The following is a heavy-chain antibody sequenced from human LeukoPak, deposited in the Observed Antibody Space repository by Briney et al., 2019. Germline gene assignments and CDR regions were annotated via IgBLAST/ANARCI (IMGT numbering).Heavy chain of an antibody. V-gene: IGHV4-31*03. J-gene: IGHJ5*02. CDR2: AHDSET. CDR1: GVSITFGGHY. CDR3: ARGNRYTYGRAEWFDP. Sequence: PSQTLSLTCTLYGVSITFGGHYWTWIRQLPGKALEWIGYAHDSETYYNPSLRGRSLISVDTSSNQFSLRLSSLTAADTAVYHCARGNRYTYGRAEWFDPWGQGTLVIVSS. D-gene: IGHD2/OR15-2a*01.